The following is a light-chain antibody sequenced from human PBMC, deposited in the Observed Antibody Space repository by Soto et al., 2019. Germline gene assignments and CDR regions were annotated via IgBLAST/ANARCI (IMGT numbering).Light chain of an antibody. V-gene: IGKV1-39*01. CDR2: AAS. Sequence: DIQMTQSPSSLSASIGDSVIITCRASQDIGTYLNWYQHKPGKAPKHLIYAASSLQTGVPSRFTGSGSGTEFTLVIDSLQPEDFATYYCQQSYATPRITFGTGIRVEI. CDR3: QQSYATPRIT. J-gene: IGKJ5*01. CDR1: QDIGTY.